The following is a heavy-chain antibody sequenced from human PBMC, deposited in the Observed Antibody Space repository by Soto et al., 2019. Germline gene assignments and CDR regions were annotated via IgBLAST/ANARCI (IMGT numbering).Heavy chain of an antibody. J-gene: IGHJ4*02. Sequence: ASVKVSCKASGYTFTSYDINWVRQATGQGLEWMGWMNPNSGNTGYAQKFQGRVTMTRNTSISTAYMELSSLRSEDTAVYYCVKGEYYYDGSAYYPFDYWGQGRMVTV. D-gene: IGHD3-22*01. CDR2: MNPNSGNT. V-gene: IGHV1-8*01. CDR1: GYTFTSYD. CDR3: VKGEYYYDGSAYYPFDY.